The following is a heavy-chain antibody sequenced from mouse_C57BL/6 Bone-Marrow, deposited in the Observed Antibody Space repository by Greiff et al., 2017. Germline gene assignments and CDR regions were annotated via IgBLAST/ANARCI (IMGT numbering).Heavy chain of an antibody. Sequence: QVQLQQSGPELVKPGASVKLSCKASGYTFTSYDINWVKQRPGQGLEWIGWIYPRAGSTKYNEKFKGKATLTVDTSSSTAYMELHSLTSEDSAVYFCAIDYGSSYWYFDVWGTGTTVTVSS. J-gene: IGHJ1*03. V-gene: IGHV1-85*01. CDR2: IYPRAGST. D-gene: IGHD1-1*01. CDR3: AIDYGSSYWYFDV. CDR1: GYTFTSYD.